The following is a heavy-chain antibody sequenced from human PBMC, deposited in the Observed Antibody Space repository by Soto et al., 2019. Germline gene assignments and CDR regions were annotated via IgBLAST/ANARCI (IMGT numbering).Heavy chain of an antibody. CDR1: GGSFRSYA. V-gene: IGHV1-69*01. CDR2: IMAVFGSA. Sequence: QVQLGQSGAEVKQPGSSVKVSCRSSGGSFRSYAISWVRQAPGQGLEWMGSIMAVFGSATYAQRFQGRAIITADESTTTSYLELSGLQSGDAAVYFCATSRGFYEDMEVGGQGTTVTVSS. J-gene: IGHJ6*02. CDR3: ATSRGFYEDMEV. D-gene: IGHD3-16*01.